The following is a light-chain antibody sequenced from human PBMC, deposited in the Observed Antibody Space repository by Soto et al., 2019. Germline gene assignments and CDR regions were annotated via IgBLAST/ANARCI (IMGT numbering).Light chain of an antibody. J-gene: IGKJ3*01. Sequence: EIVMTQSPATLSVSPGERATLSCRASQSVNSHLAWYLQKHGQAPRPLIYGASTRATGIPARYSGSGSGTEFTLTFSSLLSEDFAVYYYQQYNSWPNLGPGTKVDI. CDR3: QQYNSWPN. CDR1: QSVNSH. CDR2: GAS. V-gene: IGKV3-15*01.